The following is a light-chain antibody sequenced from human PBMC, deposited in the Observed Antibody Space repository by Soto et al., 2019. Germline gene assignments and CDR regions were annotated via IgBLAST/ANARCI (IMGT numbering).Light chain of an antibody. CDR2: NNN. CDR3: AAWDDSLNGLV. Sequence: QSVLTQPPSASGTPGQRVTISCSGSSSNIGSNTVNWYQQLPGTAPKLLMYNNNQRPSGVPDRFSGSKSGTSASLAISGLQSEDEADYHCAAWDDSLNGLVFGGGTKLTVL. V-gene: IGLV1-44*01. CDR1: SSNIGSNT. J-gene: IGLJ3*02.